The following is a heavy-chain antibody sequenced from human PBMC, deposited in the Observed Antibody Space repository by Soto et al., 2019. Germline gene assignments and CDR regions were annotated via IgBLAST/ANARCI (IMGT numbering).Heavy chain of an antibody. CDR2: IDGAGRIT. Sequence: EVQLLESGGGFIQPGGSLRLACAASGFTPSSSDMSWVRQGPGKGLEWVSTIDGAGRITYYADSVKGRFTISRDNSKNTLYLQMESLGADDTAVYYCVKNSWWFHSWGQGALVTVSS. CDR3: VKNSWWFHS. V-gene: IGHV3-23*01. CDR1: GFTPSSSD. J-gene: IGHJ5*01.